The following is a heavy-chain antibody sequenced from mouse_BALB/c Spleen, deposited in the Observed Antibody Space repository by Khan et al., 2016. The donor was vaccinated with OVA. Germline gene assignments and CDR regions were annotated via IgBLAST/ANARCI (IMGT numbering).Heavy chain of an antibody. CDR1: GYSFNGYF. CDR2: INPYNGDI. D-gene: IGHD2-3*01. Sequence: EVQLQESGPEMVKPGASVKISCKASGYSFNGYFMNWVIQSPGKSLEWIGRINPYNGDIFYNQKFKGKATVTVDKSSSTARMELRRLASGDSAVYYCARGFDAYDYYPMDYWGQGTSVTVSS. V-gene: IGHV1-20*02. J-gene: IGHJ4*01. CDR3: ARGFDAYDYYPMDY.